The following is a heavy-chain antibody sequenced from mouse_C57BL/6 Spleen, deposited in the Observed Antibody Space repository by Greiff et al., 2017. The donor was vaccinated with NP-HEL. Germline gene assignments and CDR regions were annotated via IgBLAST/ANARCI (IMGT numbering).Heavy chain of an antibody. J-gene: IGHJ2*01. CDR1: GFTFSSYA. CDR3: ARVDYFLYFDY. V-gene: IGHV5-4*03. Sequence: EVKVVESGGGLVKPGGSLKLSCAASGFTFSSYAMSWVRQTPEKRLEWVATISDGGSYTYYPDNVKGRFTISRDNAKNNLYLQMSHLKSEDTAMYYCARVDYFLYFDYWGQGTTLTVSS. D-gene: IGHD1-1*02. CDR2: ISDGGSYT.